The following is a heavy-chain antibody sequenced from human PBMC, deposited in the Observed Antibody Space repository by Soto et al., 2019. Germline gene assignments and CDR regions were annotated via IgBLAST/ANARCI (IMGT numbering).Heavy chain of an antibody. CDR1: GFIFSHYT. CDR2: ISSDSSYR. CDR3: ARDHVARIAAAGADCFDP. J-gene: IGHJ5*02. Sequence: EVQLVESGGGLVKPGGSLRLSCAASGFIFSHYTMNWVRQAPGKGLEWVASISSDSSYRYYADSMKGRFTISRDNARSSLYLQMHSLRAEDTAIYYCARDHVARIAAAGADCFDPWGQGTLVTVSP. D-gene: IGHD6-13*01. V-gene: IGHV3-21*01.